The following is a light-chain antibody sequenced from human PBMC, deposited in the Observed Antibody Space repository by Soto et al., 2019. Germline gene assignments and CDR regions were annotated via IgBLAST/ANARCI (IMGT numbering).Light chain of an antibody. J-gene: IGKJ2*01. CDR2: GAS. CDR3: QHYGSSPPFT. Sequence: EVVLTQSPGTLSLSPGERATLSCRASQTVSSSYLAWYQQKPGQAPRLLIYGASSRATGIPDRFSGSGSGRDFTLTISRLEPEDVAVFYCQHYGSSPPFTFGQGTKLEI. V-gene: IGKV3-20*01. CDR1: QTVSSSY.